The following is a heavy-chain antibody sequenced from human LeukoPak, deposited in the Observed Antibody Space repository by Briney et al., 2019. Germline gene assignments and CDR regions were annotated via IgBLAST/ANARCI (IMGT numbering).Heavy chain of an antibody. CDR1: GFTFSSYA. CDR3: ARNPQMATIRPYYFDY. V-gene: IGHV3-23*01. Sequence: GGSLRLSCVASGFTFSSYAMTWVRQAPGKGLEWVSAISGSDDSTYYADSVKGRFTISRDNAKNSLYLQMNSLRAEDTAVYYCARNPQMATIRPYYFDYWGQGTLVTVSS. J-gene: IGHJ4*02. D-gene: IGHD5-24*01. CDR2: ISGSDDST.